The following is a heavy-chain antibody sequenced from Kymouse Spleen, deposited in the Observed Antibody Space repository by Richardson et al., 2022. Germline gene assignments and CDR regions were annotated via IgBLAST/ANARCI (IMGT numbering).Heavy chain of an antibody. D-gene: IGHD6-13*01. CDR1: GGSVSSGSYY. Sequence: QVQLQESGPGLVKPSETLSLTCTVSGGSVSSGSYYWSWIRQPPGKGLEWIGYIYYSGSTNYNPSLKSRVTISVDTSKNQFSLKLSSVTAADTAVYYCARDLGYSSSWYPAFDIWGQGTMVTVSS. CDR3: ARDLGYSSSWYPAFDI. V-gene: IGHV4-61*01. CDR2: IYYSGST. J-gene: IGHJ3*02.